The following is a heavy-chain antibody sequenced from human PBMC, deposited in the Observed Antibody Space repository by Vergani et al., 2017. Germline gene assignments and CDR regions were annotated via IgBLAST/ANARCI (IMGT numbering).Heavy chain of an antibody. D-gene: IGHD6-19*01. CDR3: AGHSTVEWLVKLGWIDP. V-gene: IGHV4-39*01. CDR1: GASIRSSNYY. CDR2: IYYSGGT. J-gene: IGHJ5*02. Sequence: QLQLQESGPGLVKPSATLSLTCSVSGASIRSSNYYWGWIRQPPGKGLEWIASIYYSGGTYYNPSLESRVTISVDTSKNQFSLKLSSVTAADTAVYFCAGHSTVEWLVKLGWIDPWGQGILVTVSS.